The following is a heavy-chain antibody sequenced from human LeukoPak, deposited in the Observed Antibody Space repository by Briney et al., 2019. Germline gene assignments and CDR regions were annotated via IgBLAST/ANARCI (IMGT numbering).Heavy chain of an antibody. CDR1: GYTFTSYG. J-gene: IGHJ4*02. CDR2: MNPNSGNT. V-gene: IGHV1-8*02. CDR3: ARGTLYCSSTSCYYYFDY. D-gene: IGHD2-2*01. Sequence: ASVKVSCKASGYTFTSYGISWVRQATGQGLEWMGWMNPNSGNTGYAQKFQGRVTMTRNTSISTAYMELSSLRSEDTAVYYCARGTLYCSSTSCYYYFDYWGQGTLVTVSS.